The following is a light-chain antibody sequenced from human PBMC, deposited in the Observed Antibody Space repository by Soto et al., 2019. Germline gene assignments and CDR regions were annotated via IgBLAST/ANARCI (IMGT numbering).Light chain of an antibody. V-gene: IGKV2-28*01. CDR1: QSLLHSNGYNY. Sequence: IVMTQSPLSLPVTPGEPASISCRSSQSLLHSNGYNYLDWYLQRPGQSPQLLIFLGSSRASGVPDRFSGSGSGTHFTLKISRVAAEDVGICSDMQALQTPPIFGPGTEVHIK. J-gene: IGKJ3*01. CDR3: MQALQTPPI. CDR2: LGS.